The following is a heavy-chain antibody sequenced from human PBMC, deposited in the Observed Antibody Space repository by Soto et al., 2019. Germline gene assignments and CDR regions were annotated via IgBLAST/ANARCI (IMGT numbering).Heavy chain of an antibody. Sequence: ASVKVSCKASGYTFTGYYMHWVRQAPGQGLEWMGWINPNSGGTNYAQKFQGRVTMTRDTSISTTYMELSRLRSDDTAVYYCASSKILYSGLLVGTRSAFDIWGQGTMVTVSS. CDR3: ASSKILYSGLLVGTRSAFDI. J-gene: IGHJ3*02. CDR1: GYTFTGYY. CDR2: INPNSGGT. D-gene: IGHD1-26*01. V-gene: IGHV1-2*02.